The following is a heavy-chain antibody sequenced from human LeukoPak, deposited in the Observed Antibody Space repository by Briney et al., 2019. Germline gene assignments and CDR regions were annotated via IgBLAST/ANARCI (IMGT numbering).Heavy chain of an antibody. J-gene: IGHJ6*02. CDR1: GFTFSSYW. CDR3: AREGVATINHYYYYYGMDV. D-gene: IGHD5-12*01. Sequence: GGSLRLSCAASGFTFSSYWMSWVRQAPGKGLEWVANIKQDGSEKYYVDSVKGRFTISRDNAKNSLYLQMNSLRAEDTAVYYCAREGVATINHYYYYYGMDVWGQGTTVTVSS. CDR2: IKQDGSEK. V-gene: IGHV3-7*01.